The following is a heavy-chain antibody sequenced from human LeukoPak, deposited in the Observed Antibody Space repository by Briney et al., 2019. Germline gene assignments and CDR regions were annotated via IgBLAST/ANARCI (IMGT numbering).Heavy chain of an antibody. D-gene: IGHD2-15*01. V-gene: IGHV3-23*01. CDR3: AKASRLVSLFFDY. CDR2: ISGSGGST. J-gene: IGHJ4*02. CDR1: GFTFSSYA. Sequence: GGSLRLSCAASGFTFSSYAMSRVRQAPGKGLEWVSAISGSGGSTYYADSVKGRFTISRDNSKNTLYLQMNSLRAEDTAVYYCAKASRLVSLFFDYWGQGTLVTVSS.